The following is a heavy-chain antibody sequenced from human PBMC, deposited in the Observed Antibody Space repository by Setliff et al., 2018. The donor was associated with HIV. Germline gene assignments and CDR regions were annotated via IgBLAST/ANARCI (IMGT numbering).Heavy chain of an antibody. CDR2: ISGSGGST. V-gene: IGHV3-23*01. CDR3: AKVPYVEQQLAFFDY. CDR1: GFTFSSYA. J-gene: IGHJ4*02. Sequence: PGGSLRLSCAASGFTFSSYAMSWVRQAPGKGLEWVSAISGSGGSTYYADSVKGRFTISRDNSKNTLYLQMNSLRAEDTAVYYCAKVPYVEQQLAFFDYWGQGTLGTSPQ. D-gene: IGHD6-13*01.